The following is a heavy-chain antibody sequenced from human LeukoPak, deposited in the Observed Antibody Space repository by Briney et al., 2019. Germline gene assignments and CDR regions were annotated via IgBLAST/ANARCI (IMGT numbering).Heavy chain of an antibody. J-gene: IGHJ4*02. Sequence: PGGSLRLSCAASGFTFSSYSMNWVRQAPGKGLEWVSYISSSSSTIYYADSVKGRFTISRDNAENSLYLQMNSLRAEDTAVYYCASLQQLDDGYWGQGTLVTVSS. CDR3: ASLQQLDDGY. V-gene: IGHV3-48*01. CDR1: GFTFSSYS. CDR2: ISSSSSTI. D-gene: IGHD6-13*01.